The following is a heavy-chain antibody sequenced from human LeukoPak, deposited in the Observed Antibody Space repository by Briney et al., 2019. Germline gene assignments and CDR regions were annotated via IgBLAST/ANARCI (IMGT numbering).Heavy chain of an antibody. D-gene: IGHD2-2*01. CDR2: ISPNAYT. V-gene: IGHV4-59*08. Sequence: PSETLSLTCTVSGAPIYTYYWSWIRQPPGKGLEWIGYISPNAYTIYTPSLNSRVTISRDTSENQFSLILSSVTAADTAVYYCTRHDVVPVIGHGMAVWGQGTTVTVSS. CDR1: GAPIYTYY. CDR3: TRHDVVPVIGHGMAV. J-gene: IGHJ6*02.